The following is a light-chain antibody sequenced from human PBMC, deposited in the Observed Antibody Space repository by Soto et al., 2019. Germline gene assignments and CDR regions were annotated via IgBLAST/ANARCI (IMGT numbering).Light chain of an antibody. V-gene: IGKV1-39*01. CDR3: QQSYSTPIT. Sequence: DLQMTQSPSSLSASVGDRVTITCRARQSISSYLEWYPQKPGKAPKLLIYAASNLQSGVPSRFSGSGSGTDFTLTISSLQPEDFATYYCQQSYSTPITFGQGTRLEIK. CDR1: QSISSY. J-gene: IGKJ5*01. CDR2: AAS.